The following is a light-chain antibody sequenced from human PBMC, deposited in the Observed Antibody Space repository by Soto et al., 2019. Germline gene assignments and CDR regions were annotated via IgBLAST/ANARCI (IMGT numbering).Light chain of an antibody. Sequence: QSVLAQPASVSGSPGQSITISCTGTSNDVGAYDSVSWYQQHPHKAPQVIIYRGTQRPSGASNRFSASTSGNAASLTISGLQADDEADYFCCSSAPESTYVCGTGTNVTVL. J-gene: IGLJ1*01. CDR1: SNDVGAYDS. CDR3: CSSAPESTYV. CDR2: RGT. V-gene: IGLV2-23*01.